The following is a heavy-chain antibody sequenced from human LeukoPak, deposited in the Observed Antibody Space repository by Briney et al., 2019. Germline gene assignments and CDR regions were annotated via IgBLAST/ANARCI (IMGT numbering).Heavy chain of an antibody. CDR3: ARGGTGYDFSMYSSGWYPFDY. CDR2: INPSGGST. CDR1: GYTFTSYY. D-gene: IGHD6-19*01. Sequence: ASVKVSCKASGYTFTSYYMHWVRQAPGQGLEWMGIINPSGGSTSYAQKFQGRVTMTRDTSTSTVYMELSSLRSEDTAVYYCARGGTGYDFSMYSSGWYPFDYWGQGTLVTVSS. J-gene: IGHJ4*02. V-gene: IGHV1-46*01.